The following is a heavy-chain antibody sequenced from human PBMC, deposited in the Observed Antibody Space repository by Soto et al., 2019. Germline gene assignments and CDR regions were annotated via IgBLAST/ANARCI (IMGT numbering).Heavy chain of an antibody. D-gene: IGHD2-15*01. J-gene: IGHJ4*02. V-gene: IGHV3-30*18. CDR2: ISYDGSNK. Sequence: LRLSCAASGFTFSSYGMHWVRQAPGKGLEWVAVISYDGSNKYYADSVKGRFTISRDNSKNTLYLQMNSLRAEDTAVYYCAKDRGCSGGSCLLDYFDYWGQGTLVTVSS. CDR1: GFTFSSYG. CDR3: AKDRGCSGGSCLLDYFDY.